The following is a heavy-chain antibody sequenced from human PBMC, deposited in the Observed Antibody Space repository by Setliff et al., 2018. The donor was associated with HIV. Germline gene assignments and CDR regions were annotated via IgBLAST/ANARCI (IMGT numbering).Heavy chain of an antibody. V-gene: IGHV1-69*05. CDR3: ARGVENRGAPGRHYMDV. CDR2: IIPLFGTA. J-gene: IGHJ6*03. Sequence: SVKVSCKTSGGTFSGYVLIWVRQAPGQGLEWTGGIIPLFGTANYAQKLQGRVTITTDKSTSTAYMELSSLRSDDTAVYFCARGVENRGAPGRHYMDVWGKGTTVTVSS. D-gene: IGHD3-10*01. CDR1: GGTFSGYV.